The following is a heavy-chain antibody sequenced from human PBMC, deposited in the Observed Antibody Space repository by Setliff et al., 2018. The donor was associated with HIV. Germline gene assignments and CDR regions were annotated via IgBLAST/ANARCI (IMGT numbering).Heavy chain of an antibody. CDR2: IYYNGST. D-gene: IGHD2-2*01. CDR1: GGSISSSYYY. V-gene: IGHV4-39*01. Sequence: SETLSLTCTVSGGSISSSYYYWGWIRQPPGKGLEWIGNIYYNGSTYYNPSLKSRLTISVDTSKNQFPLKLSSVTAADTAVYYCARVSERGYCSSTTCYYMDVLGKGTTVTSP. J-gene: IGHJ6*03. CDR3: ARVSERGYCSSTTCYYMDV.